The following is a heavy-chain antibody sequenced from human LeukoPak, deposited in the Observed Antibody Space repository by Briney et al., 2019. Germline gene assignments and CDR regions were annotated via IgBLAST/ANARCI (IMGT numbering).Heavy chain of an antibody. Sequence: ASVKVSCKASGYTFTSYGISWVRQAPGQGLEWMGWISACNGNTNYAQKLQGRVTMTTDTSTSTAYMELRSLRSDDTAVYYCARATYYYGSGSYYNGYYYYMDVWGKGTTVTVSS. V-gene: IGHV1-18*01. CDR3: ARATYYYGSGSYYNGYYYYMDV. CDR1: GYTFTSYG. J-gene: IGHJ6*03. CDR2: ISACNGNT. D-gene: IGHD3-10*01.